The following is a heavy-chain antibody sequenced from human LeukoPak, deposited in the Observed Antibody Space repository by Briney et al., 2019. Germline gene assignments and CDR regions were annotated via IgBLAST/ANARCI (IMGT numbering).Heavy chain of an antibody. V-gene: IGHV3-66*02. J-gene: IGHJ4*02. CDR3: ARAGLDSSGQHPHDY. CDR2: IYSGGNT. Sequence: ARSLSLSGAASGFTARSNYMSWVRQAPGKALDGVSVIYSGGNTFYADSVKGRFTISRDNSKNMLYLQMNSLRAEDTAVYYCARAGLDSSGQHPHDYWGQGTLVTVSS. CDR1: GFTARSNY. D-gene: IGHD3-22*01.